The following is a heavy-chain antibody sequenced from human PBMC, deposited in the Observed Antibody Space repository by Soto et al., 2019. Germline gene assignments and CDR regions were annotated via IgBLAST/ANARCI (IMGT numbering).Heavy chain of an antibody. CDR3: AKILRYFDWSHEQPAGWFDP. Sequence: EVQLLESGGGLVQPGGSLRLSCAASGFTFSSYAMSWVRQAPGKGLEWVSAISGSGGSTYYADSVKGRFTISRDNSKNTLYLQMNSLRAEDTAVYYCAKILRYFDWSHEQPAGWFDPWGQGTLVTVSS. V-gene: IGHV3-23*01. D-gene: IGHD3-9*01. CDR1: GFTFSSYA. CDR2: ISGSGGST. J-gene: IGHJ5*02.